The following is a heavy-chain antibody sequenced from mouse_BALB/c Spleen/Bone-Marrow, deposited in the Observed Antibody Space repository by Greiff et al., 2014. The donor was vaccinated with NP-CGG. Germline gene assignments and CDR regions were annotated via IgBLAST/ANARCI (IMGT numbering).Heavy chain of an antibody. J-gene: IGHJ4*01. CDR3: ARSDGYYCAMDY. CDR2: ILPGSGST. CDR1: GYTFSSYW. D-gene: IGHD2-3*01. Sequence: QVQLQQSGAELMKPGASVKISCKAPGYTFSSYWIEWVKQRPGHGLEWIGEILPGSGSTNYNEKFKGKATFTADTSSNTAYMQLSSLTSEDSAVYYCARSDGYYCAMDYWGQGTSVTVSS. V-gene: IGHV1-9*01.